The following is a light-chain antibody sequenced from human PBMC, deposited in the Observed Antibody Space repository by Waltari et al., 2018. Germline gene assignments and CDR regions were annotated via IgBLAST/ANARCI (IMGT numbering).Light chain of an antibody. Sequence: EIVLTQSPGTLSLSPGERATLSCWVSQSVSKYLAWYQQNPGQAPRLLIYETSIRATGVPDRFSGSGSGTDFSLTISRLEPEDFAVYYCQKYGRLPATFGQGTKVEIK. CDR2: ETS. CDR3: QKYGRLPAT. J-gene: IGKJ1*01. V-gene: IGKV3-20*01. CDR1: QSVSKY.